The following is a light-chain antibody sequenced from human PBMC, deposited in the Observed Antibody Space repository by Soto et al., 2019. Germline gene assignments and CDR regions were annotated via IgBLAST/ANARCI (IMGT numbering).Light chain of an antibody. CDR1: XSVSSSY. CDR3: QQYGSSLTWT. J-gene: IGKJ1*01. Sequence: EIVLTQSPGTLSLSPGERATXXXXXXXSVSSSYLAWYQQKPGQATRLLIYGASSRATGIPDRFSGSGSGTDFTLTISRLEPEDFAVYYCQQYGSSLTWTFGKGPRWISN. V-gene: IGKV3-20*01. CDR2: GAS.